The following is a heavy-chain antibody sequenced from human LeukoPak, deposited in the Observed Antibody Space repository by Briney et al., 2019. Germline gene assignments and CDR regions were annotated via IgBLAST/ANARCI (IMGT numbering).Heavy chain of an antibody. CDR1: GFTFRSFE. D-gene: IGHD4-23*01. J-gene: IGHJ4*02. CDR3: ARVYGGNPDY. Sequence: PGGSLRLSCAASGFTFRSFEMNWVRQAPGKGLEWVSYISSSGGTIYYADSVKGRFIISRDNAKNSLHLQMNSLRVEDTAVYYCARVYGGNPDYWGQGTLVTVSS. CDR2: ISSSGGTI. V-gene: IGHV3-48*03.